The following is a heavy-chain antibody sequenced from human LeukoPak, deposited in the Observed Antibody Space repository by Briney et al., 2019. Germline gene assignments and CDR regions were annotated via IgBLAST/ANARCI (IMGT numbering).Heavy chain of an antibody. V-gene: IGHV4-39*07. CDR1: GGSISITNHY. D-gene: IGHD5-12*01. J-gene: IGHJ4*02. CDR2: IYHSGST. CDR3: ARDSGYDDPDYFDY. Sequence: SETLSLTCIVSGGSISITNHYWGWIRQPPGKGLEWIGEIYHSGSTDYNPSLKSRVTISVDKSKNQFSLKLSSVTAADTAVYYCARDSGYDDPDYFDYWGQGTLVTVSS.